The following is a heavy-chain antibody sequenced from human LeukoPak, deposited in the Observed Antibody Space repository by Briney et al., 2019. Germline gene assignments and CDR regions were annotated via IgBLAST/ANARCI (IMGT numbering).Heavy chain of an antibody. J-gene: IGHJ3*02. CDR1: GFTFGDYA. D-gene: IGHD3-22*01. CDR2: IRSKAYGETT. Sequence: GGSLRLSCTASGFTFGDYAMSWFRQAPGKGLEWVGFIRSKAYGETTEYAASVKGRFTISRDDSKSIAYLQMNSLKTEDTAVYYCTPYYDSSGYHDAFDIWGQGTMVTVSS. V-gene: IGHV3-49*03. CDR3: TPYYDSSGYHDAFDI.